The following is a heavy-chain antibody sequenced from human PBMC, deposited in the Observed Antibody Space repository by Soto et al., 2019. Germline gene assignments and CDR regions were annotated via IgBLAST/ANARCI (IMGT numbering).Heavy chain of an antibody. J-gene: IGHJ4*02. Sequence: ASVKVSCKASGYTFTSYGISWVRQAPGQGLEWMGWISAYNGNTNYAQKLQGRVTMTTDTSTGTAYMELRSLRSDDTAVYYCARDGSRFVPGIAAAGFIDYWGQGTLVTVSS. CDR1: GYTFTSYG. V-gene: IGHV1-18*01. CDR2: ISAYNGNT. D-gene: IGHD6-13*01. CDR3: ARDGSRFVPGIAAAGFIDY.